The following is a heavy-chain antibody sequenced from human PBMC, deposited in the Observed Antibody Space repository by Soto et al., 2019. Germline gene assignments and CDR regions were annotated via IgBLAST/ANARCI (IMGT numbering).Heavy chain of an antibody. D-gene: IGHD2-21*02. Sequence: QVQVVQSRAEVKKPGASVRVSCKTSGYTFTDYDINWVRQAAGQGLEYMGWMSPDSGNTGYSQQCQGRDTMTSNTSTSTAYMELSSLTSEDTAVYYCEVTAGYWGQGTMVTVSS. J-gene: IGHJ4*02. CDR2: MSPDSGNT. CDR3: EVTAGY. V-gene: IGHV1-8*02. CDR1: GYTFTDYD.